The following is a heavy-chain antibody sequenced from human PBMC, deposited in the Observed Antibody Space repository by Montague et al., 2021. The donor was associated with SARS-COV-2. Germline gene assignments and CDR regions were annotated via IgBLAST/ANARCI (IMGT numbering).Heavy chain of an antibody. D-gene: IGHD3-10*01. CDR1: GFTFSSYW. J-gene: IGHJ6*02. Sequence: SLRLSCAASGFTFSSYWMSWFRQAPGKGLEWVANIKQDGSEKYYLDSVKGRFTISRDNAKNSLYLQMNSLRAEDTAVYYCARDGSGSYSNYYYYGMDVWGQGTTVTVSS. V-gene: IGHV3-7*01. CDR2: IKQDGSEK. CDR3: ARDGSGSYSNYYYYGMDV.